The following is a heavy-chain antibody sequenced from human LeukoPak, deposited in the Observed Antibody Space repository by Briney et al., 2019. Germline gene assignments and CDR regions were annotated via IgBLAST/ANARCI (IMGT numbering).Heavy chain of an antibody. CDR2: ISSSSSYI. CDR3: ARDRRKYYDFWSGYAVGPGMDV. V-gene: IGHV3-21*01. D-gene: IGHD3-3*01. Sequence: GGSLRLSCAASGFTFSSYSMNWVRQAPGKGLEWVSSISSSSSYIYYADSVKGRFTISRDNAKNSLYLQMNSLRAEDTAVYYCARDRRKYYDFWSGYAVGPGMDVWGQGTTVTVSS. J-gene: IGHJ6*02. CDR1: GFTFSSYS.